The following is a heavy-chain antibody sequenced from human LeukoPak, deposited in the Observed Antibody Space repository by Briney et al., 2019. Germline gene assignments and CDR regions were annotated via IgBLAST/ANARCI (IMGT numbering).Heavy chain of an antibody. CDR3: AKDRPVYYDGSGYFDY. J-gene: IGHJ4*02. D-gene: IGHD3-10*01. Sequence: GGSLRLSCAASGFTFSSYAMSWVRQAPGKGREWGAFIRYDGSNKYYADSVKGRFTISRDNSENTLYLQMNSLRAEDTAVYYCAKDRPVYYDGSGYFDYWGQGTLVTVSS. CDR1: GFTFSSYA. CDR2: IRYDGSNK. V-gene: IGHV3-30*02.